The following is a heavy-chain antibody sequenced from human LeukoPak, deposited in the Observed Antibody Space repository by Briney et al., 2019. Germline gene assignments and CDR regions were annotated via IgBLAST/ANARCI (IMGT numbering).Heavy chain of an antibody. Sequence: SETLSLTCTVSGGSISSSSYYWGWIRQPPGKGLEWIGSIYYSGSTYYNPSLKSRVTISVDTSKNQFSLKLSSVTAADTAVYYCARDEAVRAWTATNWFDPWGQGTLVTVSS. CDR3: ARDEAVRAWTATNWFDP. CDR1: GGSISSSSYY. V-gene: IGHV4-39*02. D-gene: IGHD5-24*01. J-gene: IGHJ5*02. CDR2: IYYSGST.